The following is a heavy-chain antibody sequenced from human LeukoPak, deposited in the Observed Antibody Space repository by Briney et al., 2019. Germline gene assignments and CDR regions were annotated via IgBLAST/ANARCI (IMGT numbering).Heavy chain of an antibody. J-gene: IGHJ6*03. CDR2: IYPGDSDT. CDR3: ARHQPYYYYMDV. V-gene: IGHV5-51*01. D-gene: IGHD1-14*01. Sequence: GESLKISCKASGYRFSDYWIAWVRQMPGKGLEWMGIIYPGDSDTRYSPSFQGQVTISADKSISTAYLQWSSLKASDTAMYYCARHQPYYYYMDVWGKGTTVTVSS. CDR1: GYRFSDYW.